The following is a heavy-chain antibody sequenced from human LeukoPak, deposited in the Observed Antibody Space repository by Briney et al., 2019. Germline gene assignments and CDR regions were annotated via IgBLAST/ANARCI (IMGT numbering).Heavy chain of an antibody. CDR2: IYHSGST. V-gene: IGHV4-4*02. CDR3: ARPGRIAARSRYWYFDL. D-gene: IGHD6-6*01. Sequence: SETLSLTCSVSGGSISSSNWWSWVRQPPGKGLEWIGEIYHSGSTNYNPSLKSRVTISVDKSKNQFSLKLSSVTAADTAVYYCARPGRIAARSRYWYFDLWGRGTLVTVSS. J-gene: IGHJ2*01. CDR1: GGSISSSNW.